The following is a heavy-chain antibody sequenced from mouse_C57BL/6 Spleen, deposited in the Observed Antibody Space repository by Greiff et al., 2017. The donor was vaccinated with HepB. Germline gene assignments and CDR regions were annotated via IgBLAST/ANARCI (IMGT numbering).Heavy chain of an antibody. CDR1: GFTFSSYA. D-gene: IGHD2-4*01. V-gene: IGHV5-9-1*02. CDR2: ISSGGDYI. CDR3: TGEAVYDYDENAMDY. J-gene: IGHJ4*01. Sequence: EVMLVESGEGLVKPGGSLKLSCAASGFTFSSYAMSWVRQTPEKRLEWVAYISSGGDYIYYADTVKGRFTISRDNARNTLYLQMSSLKSEDTAMYYCTGEAVYDYDENAMDYWGQGTSVTVSS.